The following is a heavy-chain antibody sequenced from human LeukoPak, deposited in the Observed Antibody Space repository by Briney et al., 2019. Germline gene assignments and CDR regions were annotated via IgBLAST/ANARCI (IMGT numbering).Heavy chain of an antibody. CDR1: GFTFSSYS. J-gene: IGHJ4*02. CDR2: ISSSSSYI. Sequence: PGGSLRLSCAASGFTFSSYSMNWVRQAPGKGLEWVSSISSSSSYIYYADSVKGRFTISRDNAKNSLYLQMNSLRAEDTAVYYCARDGILRFLEWLPASYFDYWGQGTPVTVSS. CDR3: ARDGILRFLEWLPASYFDY. D-gene: IGHD3-3*01. V-gene: IGHV3-21*01.